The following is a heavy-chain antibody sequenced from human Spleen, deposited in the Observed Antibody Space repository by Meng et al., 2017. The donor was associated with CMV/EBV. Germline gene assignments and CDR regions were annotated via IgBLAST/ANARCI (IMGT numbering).Heavy chain of an antibody. CDR1: GYTFTSYY. D-gene: IGHD2-2*01. CDR2: INPSGGST. Sequence: ASVQVSCKASGYTFTSYYMHWVRQAPGQGLEWMGIINPSGGSTSYAQKFQGRVTMTRDTSTSTVNMELSSLRSEDTAGYYCARESCSTSCYFFRYYYGMDVWGQGTTVTVSS. CDR3: ARESCSTSCYFFRYYYGMDV. V-gene: IGHV1-46*01. J-gene: IGHJ6*02.